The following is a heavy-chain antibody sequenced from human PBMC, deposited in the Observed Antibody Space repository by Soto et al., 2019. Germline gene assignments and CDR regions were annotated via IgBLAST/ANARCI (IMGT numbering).Heavy chain of an antibody. J-gene: IGHJ4*02. D-gene: IGHD3-3*01. CDR3: ARATTLFGVVLSD. V-gene: IGHV4-59*08. CDR2: IFYSGSI. CDR1: GGSVSGYY. Sequence: QVQLQESGPGLVKPSETLSLTCTVSGGSVSGYYWSWIRQPPGKGLEWIGYIFYSGSIKYNPSLKSRVTMSVDTSKNQLSLRLTSVTAADPAVYFCARATTLFGVVLSDWGQGSLVTVSS.